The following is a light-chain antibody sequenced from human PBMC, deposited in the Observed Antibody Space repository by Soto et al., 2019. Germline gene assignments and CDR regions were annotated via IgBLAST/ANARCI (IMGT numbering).Light chain of an antibody. J-gene: IGKJ1*01. CDR1: QSVSNN. Sequence: ETVMTQSPATLSVSPGERATLSCRASQSVSNNLAWYQQKPGQAPRLLFYGVSTRATGIPARFSGSGSGTEFTLTITSLQSEDFAVYYCQQYNYWPRTFGQGTKVEI. V-gene: IGKV3D-15*01. CDR3: QQYNYWPRT. CDR2: GVS.